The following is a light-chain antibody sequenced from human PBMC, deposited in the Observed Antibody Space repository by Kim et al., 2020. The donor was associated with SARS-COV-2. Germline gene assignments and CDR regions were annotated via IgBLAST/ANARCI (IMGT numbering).Light chain of an antibody. CDR1: QDISNY. V-gene: IGKV1-33*01. CDR2: DAS. J-gene: IGKJ2*01. Sequence: DIQMTQSPLFLSASVGDRVTITCQASQDISNYLNWYQQKPGKAPKLLIYDASNLETGVPSRFSGSGSGTDFTFTISSLQPEDIATYYCQQYDNLPYTFGQGTKLEI. CDR3: QQYDNLPYT.